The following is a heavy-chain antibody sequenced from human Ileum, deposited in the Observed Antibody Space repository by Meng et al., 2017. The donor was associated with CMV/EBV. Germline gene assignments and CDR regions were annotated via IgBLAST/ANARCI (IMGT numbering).Heavy chain of an antibody. Sequence: GNASTTDAWSRVRQATGQGRERKGGMNTNTGETMNARDYTGRFVFSLDTSVRTAYLQISSIKAEETAVYYCARDGLDGRYFDYWGQGTLVTVSS. V-gene: IGHV7-4-1*02. CDR1: GNASTTDA. CDR3: ARDGLDGRYFDY. CDR2: MNTNTGET. D-gene: IGHD2-2*03. J-gene: IGHJ4*02.